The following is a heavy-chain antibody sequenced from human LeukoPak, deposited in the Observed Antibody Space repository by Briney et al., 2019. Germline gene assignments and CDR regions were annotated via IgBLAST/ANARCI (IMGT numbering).Heavy chain of an antibody. D-gene: IGHD6-13*01. V-gene: IGHV4-4*07. CDR3: ARESPYSSSYYYYYMDV. CDR2: IYTSGST. CDR1: GGSTSIYY. Sequence: SQTLSLTCTVSGGSTSIYYWSWIRQPAGKGLEWIGRIYTSGSTTYNPSLKSRVTISVDKSKNQFSLKLSSVTAADTAVYYCARESPYSSSYYYYYMDVWGKGTTVTVSS. J-gene: IGHJ6*03.